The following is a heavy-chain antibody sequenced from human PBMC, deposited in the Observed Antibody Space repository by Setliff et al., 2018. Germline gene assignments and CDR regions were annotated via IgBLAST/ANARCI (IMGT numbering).Heavy chain of an antibody. Sequence: SETLSLTCTVSGGSISSSSYYWGWIRQPPGKGLEWSGSIDHSGSTDYNPSLKSRVTISVDTSKNQFSLKLSSVTAADTALYYCVKGVGYLGPWGQGNLVTVSS. CDR1: GGSISSSSYY. CDR3: VKGVGYLGP. J-gene: IGHJ5*02. CDR2: IDHSGST. V-gene: IGHV4-39*07. D-gene: IGHD3-3*01.